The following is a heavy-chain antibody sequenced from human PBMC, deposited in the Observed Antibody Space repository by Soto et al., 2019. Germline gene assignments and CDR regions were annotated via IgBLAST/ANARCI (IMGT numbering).Heavy chain of an antibody. V-gene: IGHV1-69*01. CDR3: ATSLDPRYYFDY. CDR1: GGTFSSYA. Sequence: QVQLVQSGAEVKKPGSSVKVSCKASGGTFSSYAISWVRQAPGQGLEWMGGIIPIFGTANYAQKFQGRVTITADEYTSTAYMEMSSLRSVNPAVYYFATSLDPRYYFDYWGQGTLVTVSS. J-gene: IGHJ4*02. CDR2: IIPIFGTA.